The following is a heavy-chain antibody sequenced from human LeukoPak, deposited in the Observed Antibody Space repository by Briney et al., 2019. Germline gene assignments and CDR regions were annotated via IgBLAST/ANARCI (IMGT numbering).Heavy chain of an antibody. Sequence: GGSLKLSCAASGFTFSASSIHWVRQASGKGLEWVGRITSSYATAYAVSVKGRFTISRDVSKNTAYLQMNSLKTEDTAVYYCAPGSDKYYVSWGQGTLVTVS. J-gene: IGHJ4*02. CDR2: ITSSYAT. CDR1: GFTFSASS. CDR3: APGSDKYYVS. D-gene: IGHD2-21*01. V-gene: IGHV3-73*01.